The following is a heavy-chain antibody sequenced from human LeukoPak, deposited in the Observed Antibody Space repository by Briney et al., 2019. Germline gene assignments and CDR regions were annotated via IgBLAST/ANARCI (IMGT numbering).Heavy chain of an antibody. CDR2: IKENGNEQ. V-gene: IGHV3-7*01. CDR1: GFTFSSYW. J-gene: IGHJ3*02. D-gene: IGHD1-14*01. CDR3: ARGPGDFDASDI. Sequence: PGGSLRLSCAASGFTFSSYWMSWVRQAPGKGLEWVAHIKENGNEQYYADSVKGRFTISRDNAKKSLCLQMNSLRAEDTAEYYCARGPGDFDASDIWGQGTMVTVSS.